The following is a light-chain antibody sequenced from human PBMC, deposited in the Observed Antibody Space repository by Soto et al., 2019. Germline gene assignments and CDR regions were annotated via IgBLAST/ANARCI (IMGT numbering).Light chain of an antibody. V-gene: IGLV1-44*01. Sequence: QSALTQPPSASGTPGQRVTISCSGSTSNIGSNTVNWYQQLPGTAPKLLIYSNNQRPSGVPDRFSGSKSGTSASLAISGLQSEDEADCYCAAWDDSLSGYVFGTGTKVTVL. CDR1: TSNIGSNT. J-gene: IGLJ1*01. CDR2: SNN. CDR3: AAWDDSLSGYV.